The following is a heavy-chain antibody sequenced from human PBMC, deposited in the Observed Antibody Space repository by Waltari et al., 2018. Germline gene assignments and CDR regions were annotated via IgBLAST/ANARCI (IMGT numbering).Heavy chain of an antibody. D-gene: IGHD6-13*01. CDR2: IHYSGSP. Sequence: QLQLQESGPGLVKPSETLSLTCTVAGGSISSYSYYWGWIRQPPGKGLEWIGNIHYSGSPHYNPSLKSRVTLSVDTPKNQFSLRLNSVTAADTAVYYCARRRYGSSHSDFWGQGTLVTVSS. CDR1: GGSISSYSYY. V-gene: IGHV4-39*01. J-gene: IGHJ4*02. CDR3: ARRRYGSSHSDF.